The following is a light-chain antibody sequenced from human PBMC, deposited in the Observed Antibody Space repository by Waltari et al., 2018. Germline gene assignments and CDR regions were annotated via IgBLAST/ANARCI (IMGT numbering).Light chain of an antibody. CDR3: QQRSNWPRIFT. Sequence: EIVLTQSPATLSLSPGERATLSCRASQSVSSYLAWYQQKPGQAPRLLIYDASNWATGIPARFSGSGSGTDFTLTISSLEPEDFAVYYCQQRSNWPRIFTFGPGTKVDIK. CDR1: QSVSSY. CDR2: DAS. J-gene: IGKJ3*01. V-gene: IGKV3-11*01.